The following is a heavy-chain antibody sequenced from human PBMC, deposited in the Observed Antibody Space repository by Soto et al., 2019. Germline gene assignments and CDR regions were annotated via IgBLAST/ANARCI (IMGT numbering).Heavy chain of an antibody. CDR2: IYHSGST. CDR1: GGSISSSNW. V-gene: IGHV4-4*02. Sequence: SETLSLTCAVSGGSISSSNWWSWVRQPPGKGLEWIGEIYHSGSTNYNPSLKSRVTISVDKSKNQFSLKLSSVTAADTAVYYCARLSHYYGSGGFDYWGQGTLVTVPQ. CDR3: ARLSHYYGSGGFDY. D-gene: IGHD3-10*01. J-gene: IGHJ4*02.